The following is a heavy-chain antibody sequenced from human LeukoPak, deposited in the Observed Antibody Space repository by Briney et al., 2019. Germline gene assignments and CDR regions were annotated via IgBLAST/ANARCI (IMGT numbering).Heavy chain of an antibody. V-gene: IGHV4-59*01. CDR2: IYYSGST. CDR3: VRGRVEYGYGEFHY. D-gene: IGHD5-18*01. CDR1: GGSISSYY. J-gene: IGHJ4*02. Sequence: SETLSLTCTVSGGSISSYYWSWIRQPPGKGLEWIGYIYYSGSTNYNPSLKSRVTMSVDTSKNQFSLKLSSVTAADTAVYYCVRGRVEYGYGEFHYWGQGTLVTVSS.